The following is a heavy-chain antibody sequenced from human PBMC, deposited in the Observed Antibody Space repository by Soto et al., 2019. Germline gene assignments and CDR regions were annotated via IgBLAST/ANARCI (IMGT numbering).Heavy chain of an antibody. CDR3: ARDPGIAVAGPRAYYYYGMDV. CDR2: ISAYNGNT. V-gene: IGHV1-18*04. CDR1: GYTFTSYG. D-gene: IGHD6-19*01. Sequence: QVQLVQSGAEVKKPGASVKVSCKASGYTFTSYGISWVRQAPGQGLEWMGWISAYNGNTNYAQKLQGRVTMTTDTSTSTAYMELSSLRSDDTAVYYCARDPGIAVAGPRAYYYYGMDVWGQGTTVTVSS. J-gene: IGHJ6*02.